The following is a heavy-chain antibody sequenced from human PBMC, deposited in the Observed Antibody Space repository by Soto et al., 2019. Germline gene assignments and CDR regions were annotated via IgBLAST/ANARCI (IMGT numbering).Heavy chain of an antibody. V-gene: IGHV4-34*01. D-gene: IGHD3-22*01. CDR1: GGSFSGHS. J-gene: IGHJ5*01. CDR3: STRAYDTNGYYRFDP. CDR2: INHSGRV. Sequence: SETLSLTCAVYGGSFSGHSWTWIRQSPGKGLEWIGDINHSGRVNYSPSLKSRVTISLDTSKNQFSLTLSAVTAADTAMYYCSTRAYDTNGYYRFDPWGQGTLVTVST.